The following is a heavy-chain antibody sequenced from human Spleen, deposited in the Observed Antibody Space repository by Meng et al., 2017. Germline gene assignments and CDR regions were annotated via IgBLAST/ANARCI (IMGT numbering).Heavy chain of an antibody. J-gene: IGHJ4*02. CDR1: GFTFSSYA. CDR3: ARGAGYCSGGSCYPSARYFDY. Sequence: GGSLRLSCAASGFTFSSYAMHWVRQAPGKGLEWVAVISYDGSNKYYADSVKGRFTISRDNSKNTLYLKMNSLRAEDTAVYYCARGAGYCSGGSCYPSARYFDYWGQGTRVTGYS. V-gene: IGHV3-30*01. D-gene: IGHD2-15*01. CDR2: ISYDGSNK.